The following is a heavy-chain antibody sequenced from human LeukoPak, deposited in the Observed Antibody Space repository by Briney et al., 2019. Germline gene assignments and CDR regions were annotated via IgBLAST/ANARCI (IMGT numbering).Heavy chain of an antibody. Sequence: SETLSLTCAVYGGSFSGYYWSWIRQSPGTGLQWIGEINDSGSTNYNPSLKSRVTISLDTPKSQLSLKVTSVTAADTAVYFCARGGGLQWRGGFRRRYSYFYMDVWGKGTTVTVS. CDR1: GGSFSGYY. V-gene: IGHV4-34*01. CDR3: ARGGGLQWRGGFRRRYSYFYMDV. J-gene: IGHJ6*03. D-gene: IGHD6-19*01. CDR2: INDSGST.